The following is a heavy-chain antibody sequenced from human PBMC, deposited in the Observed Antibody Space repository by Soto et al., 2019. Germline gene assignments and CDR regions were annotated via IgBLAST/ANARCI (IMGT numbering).Heavy chain of an antibody. J-gene: IGHJ6*02. CDR3: ASIGCSEDFYYYYVMDG. D-gene: IGHD6-19*01. Sequence: SETLSLTCTVSGDSVTRSNWWSWVRQSPGKGLEWIGEIYHSGNTKYNPSLKSRVTISVDKSKNQFSLHLTSVTAADTAVYYCASIGCSEDFYYYYVMDGCGPGTTVTVAS. CDR2: IYHSGNT. V-gene: IGHV4-4*02. CDR1: GDSVTRSNW.